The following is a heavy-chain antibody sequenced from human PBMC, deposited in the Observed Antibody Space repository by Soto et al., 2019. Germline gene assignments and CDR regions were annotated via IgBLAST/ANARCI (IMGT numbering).Heavy chain of an antibody. CDR2: ISSSSSYT. Sequence: QVQLVEPGGGLVKPGGSLRLSCAASGFTFSDYYMTWIRQAPGKWLEWVSYISSSSSYTNQADSVKGRFTISRDNAKNLLYRRMNSLRAEDTAVYYCARATYSSSWYRGYFQHWGQGTLVTVSS. CDR3: ARATYSSSWYRGYFQH. CDR1: GFTFSDYY. V-gene: IGHV3-11*06. D-gene: IGHD6-13*01. J-gene: IGHJ1*01.